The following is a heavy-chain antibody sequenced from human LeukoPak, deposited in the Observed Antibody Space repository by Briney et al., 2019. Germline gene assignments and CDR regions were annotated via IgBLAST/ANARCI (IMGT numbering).Heavy chain of an antibody. J-gene: IGHJ4*02. D-gene: IGHD3-10*01. CDR2: ISGSTNYI. Sequence: GGSLRLSCAASGFTFSRNNMNWVRQAPGKGLECVSSISGSTNYIYFADSVKGRFTISRDNAKNSLYLQMNSLRAEDTAVYYCARTYYYGSGSNDYWGQGTLVTVSS. V-gene: IGHV3-21*01. CDR3: ARTYYYGSGSNDY. CDR1: GFTFSRNN.